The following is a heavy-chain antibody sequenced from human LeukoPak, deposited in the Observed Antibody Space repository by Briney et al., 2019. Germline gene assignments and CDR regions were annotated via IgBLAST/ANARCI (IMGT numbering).Heavy chain of an antibody. CDR3: ARGRYSYGQMYNWFDP. Sequence: ASVKVSCKASGYTFTGYYTHWVRQAPGQGLEWMGRINPNSGGTNYSQKFQGRVTITRDTSASTAYMELSSLRSEDTAVYYCARGRYSYGQMYNWFDPWGQGTLVTVSS. V-gene: IGHV1-2*06. CDR1: GYTFTGYY. CDR2: INPNSGGT. J-gene: IGHJ5*02. D-gene: IGHD5-18*01.